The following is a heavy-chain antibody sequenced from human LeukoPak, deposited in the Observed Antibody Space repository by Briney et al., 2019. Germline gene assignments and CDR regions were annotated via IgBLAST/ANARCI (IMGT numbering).Heavy chain of an antibody. CDR1: GGSISSYY. CDR2: IYSSGST. V-gene: IGHV4-4*09. CDR3: VGSMTGDWKFDF. J-gene: IGHJ2*01. Sequence: PSETLSLTCTVSGGSISSYYWTWIRQSPGKGLEWIGYIYSSGSTSYNPSLKSRLTMSVDTSKNQFSLRLSSVTAADRAVYYCVGSMTGDWKFDFWGRGTLVTVSS.